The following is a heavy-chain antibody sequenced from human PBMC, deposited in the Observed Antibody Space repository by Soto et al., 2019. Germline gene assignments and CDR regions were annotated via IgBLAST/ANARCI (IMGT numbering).Heavy chain of an antibody. J-gene: IGHJ5*02. CDR2: INHTGGA. CDR1: GGSFNGYY. CDR3: ARYPAYCSDGKNCPPGP. D-gene: IGHD2-15*01. V-gene: IGHV4-34*02. Sequence: QVQLQQWGAGLVKPSETLSLTCAVSGGSFNGYYWNWIRQHPGRGLEWIGEINHTGGANYNPSLKSRLTISMETSKNHFSLRLTSVTAADTAVYYCARYPAYCSDGKNCPPGPWGQGTLVTVSS.